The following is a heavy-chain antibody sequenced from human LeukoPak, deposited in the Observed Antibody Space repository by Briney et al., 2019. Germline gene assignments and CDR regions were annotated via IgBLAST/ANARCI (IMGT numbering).Heavy chain of an antibody. CDR2: ISSSSSYI. CDR1: GFTFSSYS. D-gene: IGHD6-6*01. CDR3: AKGPRIADRPVFYYYFYGMDV. J-gene: IGHJ6*02. V-gene: IGHV3-21*01. Sequence: GGSLRLSCAASGFTFSSYSMNWVRQAPGKGLEWVSSISSSSSYIYYADSVKGRFTISRDNSQNTLHLQMSSLTPEDTAVYYCAKGPRIADRPVFYYYFYGMDVWGQGTTVTVSS.